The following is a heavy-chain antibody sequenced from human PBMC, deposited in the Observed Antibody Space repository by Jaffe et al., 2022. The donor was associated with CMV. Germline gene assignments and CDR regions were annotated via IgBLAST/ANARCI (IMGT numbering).Heavy chain of an antibody. CDR3: ARGSSYAFNYYYNGMDV. V-gene: IGHV3-53*01. J-gene: IGHJ6*02. CDR1: GFSVSSNY. D-gene: IGHD3-22*01. Sequence: EVQVVESGGDLIQPGGSLRLSCAASGFSVSSNYMTWVRQAPGQGLEWVSLIYSSATTYYADSVKGRFTISRDDSKNTLFLQMNSLRAEDTAIYYCARGSSYAFNYYYNGMDVWGHGTTVTVS. CDR2: IYSSATT.